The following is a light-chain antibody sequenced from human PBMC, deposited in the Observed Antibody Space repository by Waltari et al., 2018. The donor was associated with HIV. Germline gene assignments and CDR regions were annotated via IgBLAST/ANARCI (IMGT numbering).Light chain of an antibody. Sequence: DIQMTQSPSSLSASVGDRVVISCRASQTISNYLNWYQQKPGKSPKLLIYSASALISGVPARFSGGGSGTDFTLAINNLQPEDFATYYCQQSSDTPYTSGLGTKVEIK. CDR3: QQSSDTPYT. CDR2: SAS. J-gene: IGKJ2*01. CDR1: QTISNY. V-gene: IGKV1-39*01.